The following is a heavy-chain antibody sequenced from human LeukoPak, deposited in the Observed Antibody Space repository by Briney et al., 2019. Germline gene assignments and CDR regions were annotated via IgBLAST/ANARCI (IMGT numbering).Heavy chain of an antibody. D-gene: IGHD3-22*01. V-gene: IGHV3-48*03. CDR3: AKRGVVIRVILVGFHKEAYYFDS. Sequence: GGSLRLSCAASGFTFSSYEMNWVRQAPGKGLEWVSYISSSGSTIYYADSVKGRFTISRDNPRNTLYLQMNSLRAEDTAVYFCAKRGVVIRVILVGFHKEAYYFDSWGQGALVTVSS. CDR1: GFTFSSYE. J-gene: IGHJ4*02. CDR2: ISSSGSTI.